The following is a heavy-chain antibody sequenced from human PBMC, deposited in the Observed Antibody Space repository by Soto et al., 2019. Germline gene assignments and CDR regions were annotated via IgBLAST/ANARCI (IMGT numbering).Heavy chain of an antibody. Sequence: SETLSLTCTVTGGAISGYYWTWMRQSAGGGLEWIRRIYSSGSTNYNPSLKSRVTISLDTSMNHLSLRLSSITAADTAAYYCARGQRFSDWFDPWGQGTLVTVS. CDR3: ARGQRFSDWFDP. V-gene: IGHV4-4*07. J-gene: IGHJ5*02. CDR2: IYSSGST. CDR1: GGAISGYY. D-gene: IGHD3-3*01.